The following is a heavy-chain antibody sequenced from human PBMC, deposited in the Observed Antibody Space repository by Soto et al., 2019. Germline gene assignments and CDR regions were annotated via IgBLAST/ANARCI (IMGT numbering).Heavy chain of an antibody. CDR2: IYYSGST. J-gene: IGHJ4*02. CDR1: GGSISSSSYY. D-gene: IGHD6-13*01. CDR3: ARRGGVAAALWGY. Sequence: QLQLQESGPGLVKPSETLSLTCTVSGGSISSSSYYWGWIRQPPGKGLEWIGSIYYSGSTYYNPSLKRRVTISVDTSRNQFSPKLSSVTAADTAVYYCARRGGVAAALWGYWGQGTLVTVSS. V-gene: IGHV4-39*01.